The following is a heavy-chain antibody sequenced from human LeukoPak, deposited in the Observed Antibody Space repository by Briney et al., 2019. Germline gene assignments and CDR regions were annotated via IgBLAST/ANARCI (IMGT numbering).Heavy chain of an antibody. V-gene: IGHV3-9*01. D-gene: IGHD3-10*01. Sequence: SGGSLRLSCAASGFTFDDYAMHWVRQAPGKGLEWVSGISWNSGSIGYADSVKGRFTISRDNAKNSLYLQMNTLRAEDTALYYCAKDPEHMVQGVIITGHFDYWGQGTLVTVSS. CDR3: AKDPEHMVQGVIITGHFDY. J-gene: IGHJ4*02. CDR1: GFTFDDYA. CDR2: ISWNSGSI.